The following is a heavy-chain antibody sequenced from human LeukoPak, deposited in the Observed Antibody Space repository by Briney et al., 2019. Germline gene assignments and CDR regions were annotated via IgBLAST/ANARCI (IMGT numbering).Heavy chain of an antibody. CDR1: GYTFTSYD. J-gene: IGHJ4*02. CDR2: MNPNSGNT. V-gene: IGHV1-8*01. CDR3: ARGGSVVVPAAIDY. Sequence: ASVKVSCKASGYTFTSYDINWVRQATGQGLEWKGWMNPNSGNTGYAQKFQGRVTMTRNTSISTAYMELSSLRSEDTAVYYCARGGSVVVPAAIDYWGQGTLVTVSS. D-gene: IGHD2-2*01.